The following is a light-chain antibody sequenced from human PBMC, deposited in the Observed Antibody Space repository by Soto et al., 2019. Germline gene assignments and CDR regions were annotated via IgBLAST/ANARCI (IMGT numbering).Light chain of an antibody. J-gene: IGKJ5*01. Sequence: EIVLTQSPATLSLSPGERATLSCRASQSVNSSLAWYQHKPGQAPRLLIYGASNRTTVIPARFSGSGSGTDFTLTISSLEPEYFAVYYCQQRSNWPPLSCGQGTRLEIK. CDR1: QSVNSS. CDR3: QQRSNWPPLS. V-gene: IGKV3-11*01. CDR2: GAS.